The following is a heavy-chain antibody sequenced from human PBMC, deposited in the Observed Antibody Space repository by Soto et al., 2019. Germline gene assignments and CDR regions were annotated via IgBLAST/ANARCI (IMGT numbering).Heavy chain of an antibody. V-gene: IGHV3-33*01. CDR1: GFTFSTYG. D-gene: IGHD3-10*01. CDR2: IWYDGSDK. CDR3: ARGFPQYCRSGSYAFFDY. J-gene: IGHJ4*02. Sequence: PGGSLRLSCAVSGFTFSTYGMHWVRQAPGKGLEWVAVIWYDGSDKYYADSVKGRFTISRDNSKHTLYLQMNSLRAEDTAVYFCARGFPQYCRSGSYAFFDYWGQGTLVTVSS.